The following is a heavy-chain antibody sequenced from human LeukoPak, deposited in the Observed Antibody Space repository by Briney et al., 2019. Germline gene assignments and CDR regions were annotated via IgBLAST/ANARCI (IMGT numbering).Heavy chain of an antibody. D-gene: IGHD3-22*01. J-gene: IGHJ4*02. CDR3: ATGGYYDSSGYGYYFDY. CDR2: IRYDGSNK. V-gene: IGHV3-30*02. CDR1: GFTFSSYG. Sequence: LPGGSLRLSCAASGFTFSSYGMHWVRQAPGKGLEWVAFIRYDGSNKYYADSVKGRFTISRDNSKNTLYLQMNSLRAEDTALYYCATGGYYDSSGYGYYFDYWGQGTLVTVSS.